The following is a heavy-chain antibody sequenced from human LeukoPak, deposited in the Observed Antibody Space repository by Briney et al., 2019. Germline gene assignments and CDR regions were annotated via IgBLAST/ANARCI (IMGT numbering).Heavy chain of an antibody. CDR1: GGSFSGYY. V-gene: IGHV4-34*01. CDR3: ARGLWFDP. Sequence: PSETLSLTCAVYGGSFSGYYWSWIRQPPGKGLEWIGEINHSGSTNYNPSLKSRVTISVDTSKNQFSLKLSSVTAADTAVYYCARGLWFDPWGQGTLVTVSS. CDR2: INHSGST. J-gene: IGHJ5*02.